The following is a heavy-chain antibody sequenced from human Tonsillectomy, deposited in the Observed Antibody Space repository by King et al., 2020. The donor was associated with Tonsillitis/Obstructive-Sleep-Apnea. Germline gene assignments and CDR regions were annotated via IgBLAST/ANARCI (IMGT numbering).Heavy chain of an antibody. Sequence: QLQESGPGLVKPSETLSLTCTVSGDSISSSLYYWGWIRQSPGKGLEWIATIYYSGTTYYNPSLKSRVTISVATSKNQFSLNLKSVTAADSAVYYCVRHSRDSSWGDYFYYIDVGGKGTMVTVSS. D-gene: IGHD6-6*01. CDR3: VRHSRDSSWGDYFYYIDV. CDR1: GDSISSSLYY. V-gene: IGHV4-39*01. CDR2: IYYSGTT. J-gene: IGHJ6*03.